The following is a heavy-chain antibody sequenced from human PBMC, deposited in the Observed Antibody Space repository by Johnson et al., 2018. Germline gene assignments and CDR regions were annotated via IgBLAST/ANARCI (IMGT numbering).Heavy chain of an antibody. V-gene: IGHV3-30*18. D-gene: IGHD6-13*01. CDR3: AKLWRETQQLVREGYGMDV. Sequence: QVQLVESGGGVVQPGRSXKLSCAASRFIFSSYGMHWVRQAPGKGLEWVAVISYDGSNKYYADSVKGRFTISRDNSKNTLYLQMNSLGAEDTAVYYCAKLWRETQQLVREGYGMDVWGQGTTVTVSS. CDR2: ISYDGSNK. J-gene: IGHJ6*02. CDR1: RFIFSSYG.